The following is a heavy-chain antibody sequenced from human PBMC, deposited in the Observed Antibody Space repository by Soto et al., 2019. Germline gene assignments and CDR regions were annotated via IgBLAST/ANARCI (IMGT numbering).Heavy chain of an antibody. D-gene: IGHD3-16*02. CDR1: GFTFSSYS. J-gene: IGHJ4*02. Sequence: HPGGSLRLSCAASGFTFSSYSMNWVRQAPGKGLEWVSYISSSSSTIYYADSVEGRFTISRDNAKNSLYLQMNSLRDEDTAVYYCASLRGFGGVIVNPLDYWGQGTLVTVSS. CDR2: ISSSSSTI. V-gene: IGHV3-48*02. CDR3: ASLRGFGGVIVNPLDY.